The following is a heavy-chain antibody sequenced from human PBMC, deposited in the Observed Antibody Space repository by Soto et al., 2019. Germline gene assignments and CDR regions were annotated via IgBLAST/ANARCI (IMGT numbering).Heavy chain of an antibody. CDR2: IKQDGSEK. Sequence: GGSLRLSCAASGFTFSRFWMGWVRQAPGRGLEWVANIKQDGSEKYYVDSVKGRFTMSKDNVKNSLYLQMNSLGAEDTAVYYCARVRYGGYSYFFDFWGQGALVTVSS. J-gene: IGHJ4*02. D-gene: IGHD4-17*01. CDR3: ARVRYGGYSYFFDF. CDR1: GFTFSRFW. V-gene: IGHV3-7*03.